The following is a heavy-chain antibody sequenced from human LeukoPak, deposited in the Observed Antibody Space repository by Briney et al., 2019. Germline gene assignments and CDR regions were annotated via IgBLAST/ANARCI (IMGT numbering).Heavy chain of an antibody. D-gene: IGHD3-10*01. CDR2: VAYSGST. Sequence: SETLSLTCTVSGGSISPYFWSWIRQPPGKGLEWIGYVAYSGSTNYNPSLKSRVTISVDTSKNQFSLRLNSVTTADTAVYYCARDDYRGVTNFDPWGQGTLVTVSS. J-gene: IGHJ5*02. CDR1: GGSISPYF. CDR3: ARDDYRGVTNFDP. V-gene: IGHV4-59*01.